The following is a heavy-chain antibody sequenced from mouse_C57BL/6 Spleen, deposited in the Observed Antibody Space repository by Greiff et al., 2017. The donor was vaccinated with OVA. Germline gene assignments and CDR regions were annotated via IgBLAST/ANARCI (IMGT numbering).Heavy chain of an antibody. CDR2: ISSGGSYT. CDR3: ARQAPDYDYVDY. D-gene: IGHD2-4*01. Sequence: EVKLVESGGDLVKPGGSLKLSCAASGFTFSSYGMSWVRQTPDKRLEWVATISSGGSYTYYTDSVKGRFTISRDNAKNTLYLQMSSLKSEDTAMYYCARQAPDYDYVDYWGQGTTLTVSS. V-gene: IGHV5-6*01. J-gene: IGHJ2*01. CDR1: GFTFSSYG.